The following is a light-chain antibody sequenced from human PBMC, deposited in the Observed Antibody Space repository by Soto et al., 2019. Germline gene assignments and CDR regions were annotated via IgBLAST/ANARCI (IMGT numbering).Light chain of an antibody. J-gene: IGLJ1*01. CDR3: CSYAGSYTYV. CDR2: DVS. CDR1: SSDVGGYNY. Sequence: QPVLTQPRSVSGSPGQSVTISCTRTSSDVGGYNYVSWYQQHPGKAPKLMIYDVSKRPSGVPDRFSGSKSGNTASLTISGLQAEDEADYYCCSYAGSYTYVFGTGTKVTVL. V-gene: IGLV2-11*01.